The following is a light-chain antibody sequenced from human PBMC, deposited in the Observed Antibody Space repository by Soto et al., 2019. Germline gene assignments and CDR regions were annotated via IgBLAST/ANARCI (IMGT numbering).Light chain of an antibody. CDR3: CSYVGRNTYV. V-gene: IGLV2-11*01. CDR1: SSYVGGYNS. Sequence: QSALTQPRSVSGSPGQSVTISCTATSSYVGGYNSISWYQQHPGKAPRLIIYDVNVRPSGVPHRFSGSRSGNTASLTISGLRAEDEADYYCCSYVGRNTYVFGTGTKVTVL. J-gene: IGLJ1*01. CDR2: DVN.